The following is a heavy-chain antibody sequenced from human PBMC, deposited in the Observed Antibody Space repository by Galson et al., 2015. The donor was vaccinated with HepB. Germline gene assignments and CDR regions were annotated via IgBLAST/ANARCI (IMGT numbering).Heavy chain of an antibody. D-gene: IGHD6-13*01. CDR2: ISSSSSNT. V-gene: IGHV3-11*06. CDR3: AREYSSSWGYYYGMDV. J-gene: IGHJ6*02. CDR1: GFTFSDYY. Sequence: SLRLSCAASGFTFSDYYMSWIRQAPGKGLEWVSYISSSSSNTNYADSVKGRFTISRDNAKNSLYLQMNSLRAEDTAVYYCAREYSSSWGYYYGMDVWGHGTTVTVSS.